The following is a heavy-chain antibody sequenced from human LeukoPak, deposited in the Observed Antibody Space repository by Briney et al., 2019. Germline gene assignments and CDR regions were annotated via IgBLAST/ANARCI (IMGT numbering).Heavy chain of an antibody. CDR1: GGSFSGYY. CDR2: INHSGST. D-gene: IGHD3-10*01. CDR3: ARPRFPYYRLSGADYYYMDV. V-gene: IGHV4-34*01. J-gene: IGHJ6*03. Sequence: SETLSLTCAVYGGSFSGYYWSWIRQPPGKGLEWIGEINHSGSTNYNPSLKSRVTISVDTSKKQFSLKLSSVTAADTAVYYCARPRFPYYRLSGADYYYMDVWGKGTTVTVSS.